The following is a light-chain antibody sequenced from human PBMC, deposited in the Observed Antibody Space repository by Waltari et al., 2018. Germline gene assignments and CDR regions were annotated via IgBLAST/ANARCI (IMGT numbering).Light chain of an antibody. J-gene: IGLJ3*02. CDR2: RAT. CDR3: YAAADNNLGV. V-gene: IGLV3-27*01. CDR1: VLAPQY. Sequence: SFELTQTSSLSVSPGQPVRITCYGDVLAPQYARWFQQKPGQAPVLIISRATERPSGIPERFSGSSSGTTVTLTIRGAQAEDEADYYCYAAADNNLGVFGGGTKVTVL.